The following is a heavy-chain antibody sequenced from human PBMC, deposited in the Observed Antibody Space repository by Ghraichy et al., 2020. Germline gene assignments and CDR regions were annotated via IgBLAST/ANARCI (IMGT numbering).Heavy chain of an antibody. CDR3: ARENGYSSGRNDP. V-gene: IGHV3-74*03. D-gene: IGHD2-15*01. CDR1: GFTFSNSW. Sequence: GESLNISCTASGFTFSNSWMHWVRQAPGKGLVWVSRINTDGSSITYPDSVKGRFTISRENAKNTLYLQMNSLKVADTAVYYCARENGYSSGRNDPWGQGTLVTVSS. CDR2: INTDGSSI. J-gene: IGHJ5*02.